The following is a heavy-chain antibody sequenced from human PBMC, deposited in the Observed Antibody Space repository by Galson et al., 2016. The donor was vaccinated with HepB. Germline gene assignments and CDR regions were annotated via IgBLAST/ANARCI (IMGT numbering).Heavy chain of an antibody. CDR3: ATRTRSGGHWYFDL. CDR2: IYPGDSET. Sequence: QSGAEVKKPGESLKISCQASGPTFSNYGVAWVRQMPGKGLEWVGIIYPGDSETRYGPSFEGQVTISADKSISTAYLQWRNLRASDTAMYYCATRTRSGGHWYFDLWGRGTLITVSS. J-gene: IGHJ2*01. CDR1: GPTFSNYG. D-gene: IGHD2-15*01. V-gene: IGHV5-51*01.